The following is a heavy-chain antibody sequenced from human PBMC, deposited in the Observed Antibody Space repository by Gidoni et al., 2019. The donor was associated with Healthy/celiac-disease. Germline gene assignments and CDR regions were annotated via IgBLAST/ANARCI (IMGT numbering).Heavy chain of an antibody. V-gene: IGHV4-39*01. J-gene: IGHJ6*03. CDR1: VGSISSSSYY. CDR2: IYYSGST. CDR3: ARLETLYYYMDV. Sequence: QLQLQESGPGLVKPSETLSLTCTVSVGSISSSSYYWGWIRQPPGKGLEWIGSIYYSGSTYYNPSLKSRVTISVDTSKNQFSLKLSSVTAADTAVYYCARLETLYYYMDVWGKGTTVTVSS.